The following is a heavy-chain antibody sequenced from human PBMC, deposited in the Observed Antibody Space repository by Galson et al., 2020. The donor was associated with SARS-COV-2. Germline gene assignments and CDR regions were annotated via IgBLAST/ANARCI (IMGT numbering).Heavy chain of an antibody. V-gene: IGHV3-9*01. CDR1: GFTFDDYA. D-gene: IGHD6-13*01. J-gene: IGHJ2*01. Sequence: SLKISCAASGFTFDDYAMHWVRQAPGKGLEWVSGISWNSGSIGYADSVKGRFTISRDNAKNSQYLQMNSLRAEDTALYYCAKDVLAAAGPWYFDLWGRGTLVTVSS. CDR2: ISWNSGSI. CDR3: AKDVLAAAGPWYFDL.